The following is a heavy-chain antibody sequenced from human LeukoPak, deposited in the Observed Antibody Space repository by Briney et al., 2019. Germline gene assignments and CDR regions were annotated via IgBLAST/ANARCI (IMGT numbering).Heavy chain of an antibody. J-gene: IGHJ4*02. V-gene: IGHV1-24*01. CDR1: GYTLTELS. Sequence: GASVKVSCKVSGYTLTELSMHWVRQAPGKGLEWMGGFDPEDGETIYAQKFQGRVTMTRDTSTSTVYMELSSLRSEDTAVYYCARDQVIVGATRFGGFDYWGQGTLVTVSS. CDR2: FDPEDGET. D-gene: IGHD1-26*01. CDR3: ARDQVIVGATRFGGFDY.